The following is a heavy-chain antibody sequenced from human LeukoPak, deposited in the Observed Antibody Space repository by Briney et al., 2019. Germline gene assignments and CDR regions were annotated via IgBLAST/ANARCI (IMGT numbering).Heavy chain of an antibody. CDR1: GGTFSSYT. CDR2: IIPILGIA. D-gene: IGHD3-16*02. CDR3: ASGSGGSKITFGGVIVSFDY. Sequence: GASAKVSCKASGGTFSSYTISWVRQAPGQGLEWMGRIIPILGIANYAQKFQGRVTITADKSTSTAYMELSSLRSEDTAVYYCASGSGGSKITFGGVIVSFDYWGQGTLVTVSS. V-gene: IGHV1-69*02. J-gene: IGHJ4*02.